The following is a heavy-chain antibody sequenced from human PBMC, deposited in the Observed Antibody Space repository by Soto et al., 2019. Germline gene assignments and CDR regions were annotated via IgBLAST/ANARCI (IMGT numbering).Heavy chain of an antibody. D-gene: IGHD2-21*01. J-gene: IGHJ6*02. CDR3: ARHPVVIYYYYGMDV. Sequence: SETLSLTCDVSGDSISSNNWWSWVRQPPGKGLEWIGEIYHTGSTNYNPSLKSRVTISVDKSKNQFSLKLSSVTAADTAVYYCARHPVVIYYYYGMDVWGQGTTVTVSS. CDR1: GDSISSNNW. CDR2: IYHTGST. V-gene: IGHV4-4*02.